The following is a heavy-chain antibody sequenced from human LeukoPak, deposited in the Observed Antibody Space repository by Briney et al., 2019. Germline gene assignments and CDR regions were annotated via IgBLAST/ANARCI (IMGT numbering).Heavy chain of an antibody. CDR3: ARSPYCSGGSCYGVVP. J-gene: IGHJ5*02. CDR1: GYTFTGYY. CDR2: INPSGGST. D-gene: IGHD2-15*01. Sequence: ASVKVSCKASGYTFTGYYMHWVRQAPGQGLEWMGIINPSGGSTSYAQKFQGRVTMTRDTSTSTVYMELSSLRSEDTAVYYCARSPYCSGGSCYGVVPWGQGTLVTVSS. V-gene: IGHV1-46*01.